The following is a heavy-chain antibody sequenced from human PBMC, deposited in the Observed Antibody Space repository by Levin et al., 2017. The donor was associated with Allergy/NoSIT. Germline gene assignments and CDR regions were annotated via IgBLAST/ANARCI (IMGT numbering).Heavy chain of an antibody. CDR2: IHNSGST. CDR1: GGSIRSGSFY. J-gene: IGHJ3*01. V-gene: IGHV4-39*01. Sequence: SQTLSLTCTVSGGSIRSGSFYWGWIRQPPGKGLEWIGSIHNSGSTYYNPSLESRLTISVDMSKSQFSLKMSSVTAADTAVYFCARHPFTMWDAFDFWGQGTQVTVSS. CDR3: ARHPFTMWDAFDF. D-gene: IGHD3-3*01.